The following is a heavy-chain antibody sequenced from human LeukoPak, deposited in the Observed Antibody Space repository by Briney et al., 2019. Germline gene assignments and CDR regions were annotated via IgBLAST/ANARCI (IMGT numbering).Heavy chain of an antibody. CDR1: GYTFTSYD. V-gene: IGHV1-8*01. CDR2: MNPNSGNT. D-gene: IGHD6-13*01. J-gene: IGHJ5*02. Sequence: ASVKVPCKASGYTFTSYDINWVRQATGQGLEWMGWMNPNSGNTGYAQKFQGRVTMTRNTSISTAYMELSSLRSEDTAVYYCARVGGSSWYVGDWFDPWGQGTLVTVSS. CDR3: ARVGGSSWYVGDWFDP.